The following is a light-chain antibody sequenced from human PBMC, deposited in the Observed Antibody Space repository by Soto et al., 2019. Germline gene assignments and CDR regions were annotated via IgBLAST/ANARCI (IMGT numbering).Light chain of an antibody. Sequence: EIVMTQSPATLSVSPGERATLSCRASQSVSSNFAWYQQKPGQAPRLLIYGASIRATGIPARFSGSGSGTEFTLTISSLQSEDFAVYYCQQYNNWPPSITCGQGTRLEIK. CDR2: GAS. V-gene: IGKV3D-15*01. CDR3: QQYNNWPPSIT. CDR1: QSVSSN. J-gene: IGKJ5*01.